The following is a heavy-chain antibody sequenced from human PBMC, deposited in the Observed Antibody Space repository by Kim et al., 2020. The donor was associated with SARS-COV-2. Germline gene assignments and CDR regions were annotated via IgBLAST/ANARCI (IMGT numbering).Heavy chain of an antibody. D-gene: IGHD6-19*01. Sequence: GGSLRLSCAASGFTFSSYAMHWVRQAPGKGLEWVAVISYDGSNKYYADSVKGRFTISRDNSKNTLYLQMNSLRAEDTAVYYCARDPVAGQFDYWGQGSLGTLS. J-gene: IGHJ4*02. CDR3: ARDPVAGQFDY. V-gene: IGHV3-30*04. CDR2: ISYDGSNK. CDR1: GFTFSSYA.